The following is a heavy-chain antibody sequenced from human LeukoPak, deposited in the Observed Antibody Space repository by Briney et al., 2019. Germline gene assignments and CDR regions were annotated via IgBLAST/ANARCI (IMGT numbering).Heavy chain of an antibody. Sequence: GGSLRLSCAASGFTFSDYIINWVRQAPGKGLEWISYISSSGGTIYYADSVKGRFTISRDNTDNSLFLQMSSLRAEDTAVYYCARGSSIYGVRRMRNWFDPWGQGTLVTVSS. CDR3: ARGSSIYGVRRMRNWFDP. D-gene: IGHD4-17*01. CDR2: ISSSGGTI. CDR1: GFTFSDYI. J-gene: IGHJ5*02. V-gene: IGHV3-48*04.